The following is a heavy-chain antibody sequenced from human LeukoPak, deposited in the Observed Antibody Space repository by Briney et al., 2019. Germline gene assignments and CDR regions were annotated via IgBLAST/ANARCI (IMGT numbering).Heavy chain of an antibody. V-gene: IGHV3-7*01. CDR3: TRELWPADY. CDR2: IIKDGSDK. Sequence: GGSLRLSCEGSGFTFSDYWMGWVRQAPGKVLEWVATIIKDGSDKYYVDSVKGRFSISGDNAKNSGYLQMSGLRVEDTAVYYCTRELWPADYWGQGILVTVSS. D-gene: IGHD3-16*01. CDR1: GFTFSDYW. J-gene: IGHJ4*02.